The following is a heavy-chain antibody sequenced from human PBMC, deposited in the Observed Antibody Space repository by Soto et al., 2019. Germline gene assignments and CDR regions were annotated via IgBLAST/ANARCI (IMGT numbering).Heavy chain of an antibody. D-gene: IGHD1-7*01. Sequence: EVQVIESGGGLLQPGGSLRLSCATSGFTFGNFAMSWVRQAPGRGLEWVSGMSSASSTTYYGDSVKGRFTISRDTSKNTLYLQMNSLRAEDTAVYYRAKNKERELPRIIDYWGQGTLVTVSS. CDR1: GFTFGNFA. CDR3: AKNKERELPRIIDY. V-gene: IGHV3-23*01. CDR2: MSSASSTT. J-gene: IGHJ4*02.